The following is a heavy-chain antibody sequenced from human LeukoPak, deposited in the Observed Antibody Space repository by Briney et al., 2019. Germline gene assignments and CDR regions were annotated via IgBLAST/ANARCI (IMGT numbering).Heavy chain of an antibody. D-gene: IGHD3-10*01. CDR2: ISAYNGNT. J-gene: IGHJ4*02. CDR1: GYTFTSYG. Sequence: AASVTVSLTASGYTFTSYGISWVRQAPGQGLEWMGWISAYNGNTNYAQKFQGRVTMTTDTSTSTAYMELRSLRSDDTAVCYCTRDYGSGSAFDYWGQGTLVTVSS. V-gene: IGHV1-18*01. CDR3: TRDYGSGSAFDY.